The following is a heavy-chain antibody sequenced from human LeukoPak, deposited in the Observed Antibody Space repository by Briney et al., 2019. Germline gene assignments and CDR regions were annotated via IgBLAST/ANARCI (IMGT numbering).Heavy chain of an antibody. CDR2: IYHSGRT. CDR1: GYSISSGYY. J-gene: IGHJ4*02. V-gene: IGHV4-38-2*02. Sequence: SETLSLTCTVSGYSISSGYYWGYIRQPPGKGLEWIGSIYHSGRTHYNPSLKSRVNISVDTSKNQFSLKLSSVTAADTAVYYCARLRLFPDYFDYWGQGTLVPVSS. CDR3: ARLRLFPDYFDY. D-gene: IGHD3-22*01.